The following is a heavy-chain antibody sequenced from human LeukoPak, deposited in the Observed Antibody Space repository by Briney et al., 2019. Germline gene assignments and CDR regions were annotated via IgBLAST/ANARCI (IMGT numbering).Heavy chain of an antibody. V-gene: IGHV1-2*02. Sequence: ASVNVSCKASGFTFTGYYMHWVRQAPGQGLEWMGWINPNSGGTNYAQKFQGRVTMTRDTSISTAYMELSRLRSDDTAVYYCARDLAAAASVDYWGQGTLVTVSS. CDR1: GFTFTGYY. J-gene: IGHJ4*02. CDR2: INPNSGGT. CDR3: ARDLAAAASVDY. D-gene: IGHD6-13*01.